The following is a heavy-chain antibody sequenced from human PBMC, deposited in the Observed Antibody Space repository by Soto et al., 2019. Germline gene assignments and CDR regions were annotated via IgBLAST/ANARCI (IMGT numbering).Heavy chain of an antibody. D-gene: IGHD6-6*01. J-gene: IGHJ6*03. V-gene: IGHV4-59*08. CDR2: IYYSGST. CDR1: GGSISSYY. Sequence: QVQLQESGPGLVKPSETLSLTCTVSGGSISSYYWSWIRQPPGKGLEWIGYIYYSGSTSYNPSLKSRVTISVDTSKNQFSLKLSSVTAADTAVYYCARHTSARAAARRNYYYYYMDVWGKGTTVTVSS. CDR3: ARHTSARAAARRNYYYYYMDV.